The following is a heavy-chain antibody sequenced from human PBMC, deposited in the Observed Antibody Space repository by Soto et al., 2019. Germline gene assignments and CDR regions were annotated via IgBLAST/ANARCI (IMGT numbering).Heavy chain of an antibody. Sequence: SEPLSLTCAVYGGSFSGYYLSCIRQPPGKGLEWIGEINHSGSTNYNPSLKSRVTISVDTSKNQFSLKLSSVTAADTAVYYCARGLLNTSGWYPTYWFDPWGQGTLVTVSS. J-gene: IGHJ5*02. CDR3: ARGLLNTSGWYPTYWFDP. CDR1: GGSFSGYY. D-gene: IGHD6-19*01. V-gene: IGHV4-34*01. CDR2: INHSGST.